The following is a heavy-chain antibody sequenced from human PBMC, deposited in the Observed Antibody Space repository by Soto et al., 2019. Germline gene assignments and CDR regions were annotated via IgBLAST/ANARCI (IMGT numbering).Heavy chain of an antibody. Sequence: SETLSLTCAVSDGSISSGGYSWSWIRQPPGKGLEWIGYIYHSGSTYYNPSLKSRVTISRGRSKSQFSLKLNSVTAADTAVYYCARGGDYYYYGMDVWGQGTTVTVSS. CDR1: DGSISSGGYS. CDR3: ARGGDYYYYGMDV. V-gene: IGHV4-30-2*01. CDR2: IYHSGST. D-gene: IGHD6-25*01. J-gene: IGHJ6*02.